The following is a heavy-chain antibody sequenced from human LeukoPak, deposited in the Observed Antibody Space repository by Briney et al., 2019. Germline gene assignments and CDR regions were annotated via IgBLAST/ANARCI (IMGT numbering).Heavy chain of an antibody. CDR1: GFTVSSNY. CDR3: ARRLSTAMALND. J-gene: IGHJ4*02. Sequence: GSLRLSCAASGFTVSSNYMSWVRQAPGKGLEWVSVIYAGGSTYYADSVKGRFTISRDNAKNTLYLQMNSLRAEDTAVYYCARRLSTAMALNDWGQGTLVTVSS. CDR2: IYAGGST. V-gene: IGHV3-66*01. D-gene: IGHD5-18*01.